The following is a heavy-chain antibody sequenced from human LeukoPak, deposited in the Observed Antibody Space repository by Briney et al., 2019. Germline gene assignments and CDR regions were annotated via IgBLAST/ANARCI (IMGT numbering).Heavy chain of an antibody. CDR1: GVTFTSYG. D-gene: IGHD3-10*01. Sequence: PGGALRLSSAASGVTFTSYGMHSGRHAPGKRLEWGAVILYEGSNKYYAHSVKGRFPISRHNPKNTVYLQMNSLRAEDTIVYNCARDRSYYGSGSFYAFDIWGQGTIVTVSS. J-gene: IGHJ3*02. CDR3: ARDRSYYGSGSFYAFDI. CDR2: ILYEGSNK. V-gene: IGHV3-30*03.